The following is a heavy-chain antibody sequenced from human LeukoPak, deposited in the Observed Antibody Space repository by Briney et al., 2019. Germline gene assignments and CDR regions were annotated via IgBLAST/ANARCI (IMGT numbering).Heavy chain of an antibody. V-gene: IGHV3-21*01. CDR1: GFTFSSCS. CDR2: ISSSSSYI. Sequence: GGSLRLSCAAPGFTFSSCSMNWVRQAPGKGLEWVSSISSSSSYIYYADSVKGRFTISRDNAKNSLYLQMNSLRAEDTAVYYCARGGSYEAFDIWGQGTMVTVSS. J-gene: IGHJ3*02. CDR3: ARGGSYEAFDI. D-gene: IGHD3-16*01.